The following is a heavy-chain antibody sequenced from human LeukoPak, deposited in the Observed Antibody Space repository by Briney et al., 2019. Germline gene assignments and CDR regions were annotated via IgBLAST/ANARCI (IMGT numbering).Heavy chain of an antibody. J-gene: IGHJ4*02. V-gene: IGHV3-74*01. D-gene: IGHD3-22*01. CDR1: GFTFSNYW. CDR2: INSDGSST. CDR3: VRDNLYYYDSSGYTFDY. Sequence: GGSLRLSCAASGFTFSNYWMHWVRQAPGKGLVWVSRINSDGSSTSYADSVKGRFTISRDNTKNTLYLQINSLRAEDTAVYYCVRDNLYYYDSSGYTFDYWGQGTLVTVSS.